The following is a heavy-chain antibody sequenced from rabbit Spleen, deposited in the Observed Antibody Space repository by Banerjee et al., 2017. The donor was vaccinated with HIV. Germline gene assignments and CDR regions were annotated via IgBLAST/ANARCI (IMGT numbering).Heavy chain of an antibody. J-gene: IGHJ4*01. Sequence: QSLEESGGDLVQPEGSLTLTCTASGFSFSSSYYMCWVRQAPGKGLELIACIYTSSGSTYYATWVKGRFTISKTSSTTVTLQMTSLTAADTATYFCARALYSGTVNNLWGPGHPRHRL. CDR3: ARALYSGTVNNL. V-gene: IGHV1S40*01. CDR1: GFSFSSSYY. D-gene: IGHD1-1*01. CDR2: IYTSSGST.